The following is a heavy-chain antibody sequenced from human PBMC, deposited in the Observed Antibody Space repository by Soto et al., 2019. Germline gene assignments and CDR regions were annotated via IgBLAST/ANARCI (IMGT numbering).Heavy chain of an antibody. V-gene: IGHV4-30-2*01. Sequence: QLQLQESGSGLVKPSQTLSLTCAVSGGSISSGGYSWSWIRQPPGKGLEWIGYIYHSGRTYYNSSHKRPHTIAGDRANNQFSLKLRSVTAADTAVYYCARIPSPWGQGTLVTVSS. CDR2: IYHSGRT. D-gene: IGHD2-21*01. CDR1: GGSISSGGYS. CDR3: ARIPSP. J-gene: IGHJ5*02.